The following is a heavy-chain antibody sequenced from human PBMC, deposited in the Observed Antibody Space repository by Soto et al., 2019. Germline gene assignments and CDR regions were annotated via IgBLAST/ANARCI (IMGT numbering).Heavy chain of an antibody. CDR1: GFTFSTYA. D-gene: IGHD4-17*01. CDR2: VSGNGATT. Sequence: EVQLLESGGDLVQSGGSLRLSCAASGFTFSTYAMSWVRQAPGQGPEWVSVVSGNGATTSYADSVKGRLAITRDNSKNMVYLQMNSLRVEDTAVYYCAKHRAVRHFDYWGQGTLVTVSS. CDR3: AKHRAVRHFDY. V-gene: IGHV3-23*01. J-gene: IGHJ4*02.